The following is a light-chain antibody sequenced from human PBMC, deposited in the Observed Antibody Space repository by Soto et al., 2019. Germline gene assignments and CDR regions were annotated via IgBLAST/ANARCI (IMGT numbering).Light chain of an antibody. CDR3: SSYAGSNNWV. J-gene: IGLJ3*02. Sequence: QSALTQPPSASGSPGQSLTISCTGTSSDVGGYNFVSWYQQHPGKAPKLMISDVNRRPSGVPDRFSGSKSGNTASLTVSGLQAEDEADYYCSSYAGSNNWVFGGGTKVIVL. CDR1: SSDVGGYNF. CDR2: DVN. V-gene: IGLV2-8*01.